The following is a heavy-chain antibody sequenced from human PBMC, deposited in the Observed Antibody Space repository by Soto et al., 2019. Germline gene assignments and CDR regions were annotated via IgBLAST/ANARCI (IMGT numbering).Heavy chain of an antibody. CDR1: GFTFSDYG. J-gene: IGHJ6*02. V-gene: IGHV3-30*18. Sequence: QVQLVESGGGVVQPGRSLRLSCAASGFTFSDYGIHWVRQAPGKGLEWVAVISYEGSKTYYADSVKGRFTISRDNSKNTLYLPMASLRPEDTAVYYCAKDHWAAYSGYAIRNDLDVWGQGTTVTVSS. D-gene: IGHD5-12*01. CDR3: AKDHWAAYSGYAIRNDLDV. CDR2: ISYEGSKT.